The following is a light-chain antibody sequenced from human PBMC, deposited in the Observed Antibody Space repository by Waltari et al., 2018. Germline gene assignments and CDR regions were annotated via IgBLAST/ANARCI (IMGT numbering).Light chain of an antibody. V-gene: IGLV3-21*04. Sequence: SYVLTQPPSVSLAPGQTAIITCGGANIESKSVHWYQLQPAQAPVLVMFYDSDRPPGIPDRCSGSNAGNTATLTISRVEDDDEADYFWQVWDDSNNSGVFGGGTKLTVL. CDR1: NIESKS. J-gene: IGLJ2*01. CDR2: YDS. CDR3: QVWDDSNNSGV.